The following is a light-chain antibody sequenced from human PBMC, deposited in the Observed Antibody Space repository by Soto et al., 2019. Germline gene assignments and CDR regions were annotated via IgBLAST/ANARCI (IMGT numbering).Light chain of an antibody. J-gene: IGKJ1*01. Sequence: ETVMTQSPATLSVSPGERATLSCRASQSVSSNLAWYQQKPGQAPRLLIHGASTRATGIPARFSGSGSGTEFTLTIRSLQSEDFAVYYCQQYNDWPWTFGQGTKVEIK. CDR2: GAS. V-gene: IGKV3-15*01. CDR3: QQYNDWPWT. CDR1: QSVSSN.